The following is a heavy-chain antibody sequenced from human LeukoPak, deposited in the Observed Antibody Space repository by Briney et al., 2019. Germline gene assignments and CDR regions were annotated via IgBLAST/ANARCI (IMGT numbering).Heavy chain of an antibody. CDR1: GGSISRGGYY. CDR2: IYHSGST. V-gene: IGHV4-30-2*01. Sequence: SEALSVTCTVSGGSISRGGYYWRWFRQPPGKGLEWIGYIYHSGSTYYNPSLKSRVTISVDRSKNQFSLKLSSVTAADTAVYYCARLYYYDSSGYYKFDYWGQGTLVTVSS. D-gene: IGHD3-22*01. CDR3: ARLYYYDSSGYYKFDY. J-gene: IGHJ4*02.